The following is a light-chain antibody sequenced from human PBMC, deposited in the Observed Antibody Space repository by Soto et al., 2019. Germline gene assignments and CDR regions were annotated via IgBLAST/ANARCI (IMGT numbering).Light chain of an antibody. J-gene: IGKJ2*01. V-gene: IGKV1-33*01. CDR3: QHYVNHHPTYT. CDR1: QDIGTY. Sequence: MQMTQSPSSLSAFVGDSVTITCQTSQDIGTYLHWYHHKLGKAPNLLIYAAFNLETGVPSRFSGGRSGTVFSLSITSLQPEDVTTYYCQHYVNHHPTYTFGPGTKLELK. CDR2: AAF.